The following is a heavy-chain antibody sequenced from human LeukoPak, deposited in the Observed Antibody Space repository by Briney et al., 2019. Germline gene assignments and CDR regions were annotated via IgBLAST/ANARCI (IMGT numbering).Heavy chain of an antibody. Sequence: PGGSLRLSCAASGFTFSSFGMNWVRQVPGKGLEWVSSISTRSSYIYYADSMKGRFTISRDNTKNSLYLQMNSLRAEDTAVYYCARTYYDILTGYNPYFDYWGQGILVTVSS. V-gene: IGHV3-21*01. CDR2: ISTRSSYI. CDR1: GFTFSSFG. D-gene: IGHD3-9*01. CDR3: ARTYYDILTGYNPYFDY. J-gene: IGHJ4*02.